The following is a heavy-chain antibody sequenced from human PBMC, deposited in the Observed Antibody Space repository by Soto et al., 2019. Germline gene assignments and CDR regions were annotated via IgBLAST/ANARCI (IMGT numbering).Heavy chain of an antibody. J-gene: IGHJ6*02. Sequence: SETLSLTCTVSGGSISSYYWSWIRQPPGKGLEWIGYIYYSGSTNYNPSLKSRVTISVDTSKNQFSPKLSSVTAADTAVYYCARDLGRVPAARGGSYGMDVWGQGTTVTVSS. CDR1: GGSISSYY. CDR2: IYYSGST. V-gene: IGHV4-59*01. CDR3: ARDLGRVPAARGGSYGMDV. D-gene: IGHD2-2*01.